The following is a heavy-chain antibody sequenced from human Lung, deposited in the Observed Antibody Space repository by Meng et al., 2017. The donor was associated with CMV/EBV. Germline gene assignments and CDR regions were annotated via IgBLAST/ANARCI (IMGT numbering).Heavy chain of an antibody. CDR2: VKSKADGGTT. J-gene: IGHJ4*02. D-gene: IGHD3-22*01. Sequence: GESLKISCAASGFTFSNAWMTWVRQAPGKGLEWVGRVKSKADGGTTDYAAPVKGRFTISRDDSENTLYLQMTSLKTEDTAVYYCTTRTSGDYYDSSGDYYWGQGTLVXVSS. CDR1: GFTFSNAW. CDR3: TTRTSGDYYDSSGDYY. V-gene: IGHV3-15*01.